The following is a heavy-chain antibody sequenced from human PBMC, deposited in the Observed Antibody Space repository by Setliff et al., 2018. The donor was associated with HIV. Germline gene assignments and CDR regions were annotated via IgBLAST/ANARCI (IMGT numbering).Heavy chain of an antibody. CDR2: IKQDGSKA. V-gene: IGHV3-7*04. CDR1: RFDFNNYW. CDR3: ARDDSNGNTDAFDI. J-gene: IGHJ3*02. Sequence: SGGSLRLSCAASRFDFNNYWMSWVRQAPGEGLEWVADIKQDGSKACYMDSVKGRFTISRDNPKNSLYLQMTSLRAEDTAVYYCARDDSNGNTDAFDIWGQGTTVTVSS. D-gene: IGHD5-18*01.